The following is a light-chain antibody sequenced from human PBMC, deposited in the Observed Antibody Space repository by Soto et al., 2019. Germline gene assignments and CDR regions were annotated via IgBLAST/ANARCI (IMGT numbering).Light chain of an antibody. CDR1: QGISSY. Sequence: AIRMTQSPSSLSASTGDRVTITCRASQGISSYLAWYQQKPGKAPKLLIYAASTLQSGVPSRFSGSGSGTDFTLTISCLQSEDFATYYCQRYSDYQYIFGQGTKLEIK. CDR3: QRYSDYQYI. CDR2: AAS. V-gene: IGKV1-8*01. J-gene: IGKJ2*01.